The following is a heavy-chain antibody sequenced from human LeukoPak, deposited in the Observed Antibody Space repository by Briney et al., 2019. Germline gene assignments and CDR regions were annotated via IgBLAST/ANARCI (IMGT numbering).Heavy chain of an antibody. CDR2: IYYSGST. Sequence: PSETLSLTCTVSGGSISSSSYYWGWIRQPPGKGLEWIGSIYYSGSTYYNPFLKSRVTISVDTSKNQFSLKLSSVTAADTAVYYCARDRGAMVRGVIDYWGQGTLVTVSS. J-gene: IGHJ4*02. D-gene: IGHD3-10*01. V-gene: IGHV4-39*02. CDR3: ARDRGAMVRGVIDY. CDR1: GGSISSSSYY.